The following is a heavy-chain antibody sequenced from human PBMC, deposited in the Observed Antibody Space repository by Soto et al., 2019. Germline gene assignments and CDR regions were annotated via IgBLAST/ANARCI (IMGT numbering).Heavy chain of an antibody. D-gene: IGHD5-18*01. Sequence: GGSLRLSCAASGFTFSNYYMSWIRQAPGKGLEWVSYISSSGSTIYYADSVKGRFTISRDNAKNSLYLQMNSLRAEDTAVYYCARSALPRGYSYGYYGMDVWGQGTTVTVSS. V-gene: IGHV3-11*01. CDR1: GFTFSNYY. J-gene: IGHJ6*02. CDR2: ISSSGSTI. CDR3: ARSALPRGYSYGYYGMDV.